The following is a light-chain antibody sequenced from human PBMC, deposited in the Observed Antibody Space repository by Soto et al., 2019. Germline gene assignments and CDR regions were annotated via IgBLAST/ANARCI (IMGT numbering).Light chain of an antibody. V-gene: IGLV2-14*01. CDR3: SAYTSSNTVV. J-gene: IGLJ2*01. Sequence: QSALTQPASVSGSPGQSITISCTGTSTDIGGYKYVSWYQQYPGKAPQFIIYEVSNRPSGVSNRFSGSKSANTASLTISGLQPEDEADYYCSAYTSSNTVVFGGGTKLTVL. CDR2: EVS. CDR1: STDIGGYKY.